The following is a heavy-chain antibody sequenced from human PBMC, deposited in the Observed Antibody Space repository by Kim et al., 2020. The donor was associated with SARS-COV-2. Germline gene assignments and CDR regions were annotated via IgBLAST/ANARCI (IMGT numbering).Heavy chain of an antibody. CDR3: ARQGDYYGSGRGMDV. CDR1: GGSISSSSYY. D-gene: IGHD3-10*01. J-gene: IGHJ6*01. V-gene: IGHV4-39*01. CDR2: IYYSGST. Sequence: SETLSLTCTVSGGSISSSSYYWGWIRQPPGKGLEWIGSIYYSGSTYYNPSLKSRVTISVDTSKNQFSLKLSSVTAADTAVYYCARQGDYYGSGRGMDVWG.